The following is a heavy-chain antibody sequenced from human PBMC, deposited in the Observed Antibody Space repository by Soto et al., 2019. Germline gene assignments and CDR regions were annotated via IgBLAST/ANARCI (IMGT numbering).Heavy chain of an antibody. CDR1: GLTFDDYT. CDR3: AKDPGENDFSRGYFDY. V-gene: IGHV3-43*01. CDR2: VSWEGITT. J-gene: IGHJ4*02. D-gene: IGHD3-3*01. Sequence: PGGSLRLSCAASGLTFDDYTMHWVRQAPGRGLEWVSLVSWEGITTYYADSVKGRFTISRDNSKNSLFLEMTSLRSEDTAFYYCAKDPGENDFSRGYFDYWGQGTLVTVSS.